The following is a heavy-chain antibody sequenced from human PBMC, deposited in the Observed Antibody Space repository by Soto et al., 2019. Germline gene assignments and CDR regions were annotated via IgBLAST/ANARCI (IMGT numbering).Heavy chain of an antibody. CDR3: ARGVPNYYAMDV. J-gene: IGHJ6*02. CDR2: IKFDGSNT. Sequence: GGSLRLSCAASGFTFSSYWMHWVRQAPGKGLVWVSRIKFDGSNTDYADSVKGRFTISRDNAKNTLYLQMNSLRAEDTTLYYCARGVPNYYAMDVWGQGTTVTVSS. CDR1: GFTFSSYW. V-gene: IGHV3-74*01.